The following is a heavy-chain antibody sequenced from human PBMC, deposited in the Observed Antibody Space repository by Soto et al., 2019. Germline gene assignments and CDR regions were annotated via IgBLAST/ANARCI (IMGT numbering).Heavy chain of an antibody. CDR2: IYHSGST. D-gene: IGHD3-9*01. J-gene: IGHJ6*03. V-gene: IGHV4-4*02. CDR3: ARVSHDILTGYYNNYYYYMDV. Sequence: SETLSLTCAVSSGSISSSNWWSWVRQPPGKGLEWIGEIYHSGSTNYNPSLKSRVTISVDKSKNQFSLKLSSVTAADTAVYYCARVSHDILTGYYNNYYYYMDVWGKGTTVTVSS. CDR1: SGSISSSNW.